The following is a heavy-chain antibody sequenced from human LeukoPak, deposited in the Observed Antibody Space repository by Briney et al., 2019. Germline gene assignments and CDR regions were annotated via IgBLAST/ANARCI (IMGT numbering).Heavy chain of an antibody. CDR1: GFSFSSYV. CDR3: ARARAVALDY. CDR2: VSGSGGST. V-gene: IGHV3-23*01. J-gene: IGHJ4*02. D-gene: IGHD6-19*01. Sequence: PGGSLRLSCAASGFSFSSYVMSWVRQAPGKGLEWVSAVSGSGGSTYSADSVKGRFTISRDNSKNTLYLQMNSLRAEDTAVYYCARARAVALDYWGQGTLVTVSS.